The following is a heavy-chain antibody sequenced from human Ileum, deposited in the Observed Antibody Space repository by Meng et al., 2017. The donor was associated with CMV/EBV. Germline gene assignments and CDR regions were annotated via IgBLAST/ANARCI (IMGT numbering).Heavy chain of an antibody. J-gene: IGHJ4*02. CDR3: VRSSGWSLFDY. CDR1: GYTFSYYH. CDR2: IRSDGSAT. V-gene: IGHV1-2*02. Sequence: QVQLRQSGAGVKKPGASVKVSRKTSGYTFSYYHMHWVRQAPGQGLEWMGWIRSDGSATNYAQKLRDRVTMTRDASVSTAYMELSGLTSDDTAVYFCVRSSGWSLFDYWGPGALVTVSS. D-gene: IGHD6-19*01.